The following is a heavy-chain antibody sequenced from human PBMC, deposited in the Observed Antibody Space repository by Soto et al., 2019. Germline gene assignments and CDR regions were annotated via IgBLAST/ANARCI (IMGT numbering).Heavy chain of an antibody. J-gene: IGHJ4*02. CDR1: GFTFSTYG. CDR2: ISNDGSNK. Sequence: QVQLVESGGGVVQPGRSLRLSCAASGFTFSTYGMHWVRQAPGKGLEWVGPISNDGSNKYYADSVKGRFTISRDNSQNTLFLQMNSLRAEDTAVYYCAKLPYGDYAEFDYWGQGTLVTVSS. D-gene: IGHD4-17*01. CDR3: AKLPYGDYAEFDY. V-gene: IGHV3-30*18.